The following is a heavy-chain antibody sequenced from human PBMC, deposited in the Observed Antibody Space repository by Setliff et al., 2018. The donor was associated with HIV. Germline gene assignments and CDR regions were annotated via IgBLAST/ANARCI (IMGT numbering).Heavy chain of an antibody. Sequence: ASVKVSCKASGYTFTSDYIHWVRQAPGQGLEWMGVINPTGGSTRNTQKFQGRVAMTRDTSTSTVYMELSSLRSEDTAVYYCASAGAWQRNALDIWGQGTMVTVSS. CDR3: ASAGAWQRNALDI. CDR1: GYTFTSDY. J-gene: IGHJ3*02. D-gene: IGHD5-12*01. CDR2: INPTGGST. V-gene: IGHV1-46*01.